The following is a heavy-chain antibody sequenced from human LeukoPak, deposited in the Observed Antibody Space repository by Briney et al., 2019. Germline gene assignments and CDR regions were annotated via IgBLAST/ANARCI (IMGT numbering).Heavy chain of an antibody. V-gene: IGHV1-18*01. CDR3: ARGGALTSFDS. J-gene: IGHJ4*02. Sequence: GASVRVSGKASGFSFSSYGFSWVRQAPGQGLEWMGWISAYNGKTNYAQKFQGRVTMTTDTSTTTVYMDLRSLRSDDTAVYFCARGGALTSFDSWGQGTLITVSS. CDR2: ISAYNGKT. CDR1: GFSFSSYG. D-gene: IGHD1-26*01.